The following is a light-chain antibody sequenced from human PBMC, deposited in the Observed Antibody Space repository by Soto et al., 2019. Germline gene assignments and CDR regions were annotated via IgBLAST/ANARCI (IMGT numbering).Light chain of an antibody. Sequence: EIVLTQSPATLSLSPGERATLSCRASQSVSSSLAWYQQKPGQAPRLLIYDASTRATGIPARFSGSGSGTDFTLTISSLEPEEFAVYYCQQRGNWPPTFGGGTKVEIK. CDR3: QQRGNWPPT. CDR1: QSVSSS. CDR2: DAS. V-gene: IGKV3-11*01. J-gene: IGKJ4*01.